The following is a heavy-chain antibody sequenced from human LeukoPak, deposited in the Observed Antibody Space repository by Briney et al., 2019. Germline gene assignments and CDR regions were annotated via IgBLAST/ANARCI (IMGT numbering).Heavy chain of an antibody. CDR3: ARAGYSYGIISYFDS. D-gene: IGHD5-18*01. CDR2: IYNSGTT. CDR1: GGSISGSY. J-gene: IGHJ4*02. Sequence: SETLSLTCTVFGGSISGSYWTWIRQSPGKGLEWIGLIYNSGTTNYNPSLKSRVSISLDTSKNQFSLKLSSVTAADTAIYYCARAGYSYGIISYFDSWGQGTLVTVSS. V-gene: IGHV4-4*09.